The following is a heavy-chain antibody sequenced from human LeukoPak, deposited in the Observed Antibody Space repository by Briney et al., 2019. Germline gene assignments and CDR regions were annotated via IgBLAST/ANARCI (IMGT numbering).Heavy chain of an antibody. CDR3: ARGDWTDY. CDR1: GGSFSGYY. CDR2: INHSGST. V-gene: IGHV4-34*01. J-gene: IGHJ4*02. D-gene: IGHD1-1*01. Sequence: PSETLSLTCAVYGGSFSGYYWSWIRQPPGKGLEWIGEINHSGSTNYNPSLKSRVTISVDTSKSQFSLKLSSVTAADTAVYYCARGDWTDYWGQGTLVTVSS.